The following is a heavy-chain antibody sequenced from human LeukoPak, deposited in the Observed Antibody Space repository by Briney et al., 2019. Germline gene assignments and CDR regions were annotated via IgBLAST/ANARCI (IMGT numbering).Heavy chain of an antibody. J-gene: IGHJ4*01. CDR1: GFTFSIYA. CDR2: ITGNSGDT. Sequence: PGGSLRLSCAASGFTSGFTFSIYAMSWVRQTPGKGLEWVSVITGNSGDTYYADSVKGRFTISRDNSKNTLYLQMNSLRAEDTAVYYCAKGQTSESRFEYWGQGTLVTVSS. CDR3: AKGQTSESRFEY. V-gene: IGHV3-23*01.